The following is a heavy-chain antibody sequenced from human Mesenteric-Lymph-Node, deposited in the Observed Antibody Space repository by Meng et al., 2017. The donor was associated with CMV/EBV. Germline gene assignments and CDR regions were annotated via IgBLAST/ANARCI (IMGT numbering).Heavy chain of an antibody. J-gene: IGHJ6*02. CDR2: IIPIFGTA. CDR1: GGTFSSYT. V-gene: IGHV1-69*05. D-gene: IGHD2-15*01. CDR3: ARMSGGGYCSGGSCYNYYGMDV. Sequence: SVKVSCKASGGTFSSYTISWVRQAPGQGLEWMGGIIPIFGTANYAQKFQGRVTITTDESTSTAYMELSSLRSEDTAVYYCARMSGGGYCSGGSCYNYYGMDVWGQGTTVTVSS.